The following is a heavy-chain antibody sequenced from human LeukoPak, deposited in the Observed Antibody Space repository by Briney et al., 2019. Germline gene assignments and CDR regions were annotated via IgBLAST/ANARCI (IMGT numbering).Heavy chain of an antibody. CDR3: AKDSERGDIVEVVAAAYVY. J-gene: IGHJ4*02. D-gene: IGHD2-15*01. CDR1: GFTFSSYA. Sequence: GGSLRLSCAASGFTFSSYAMSWVRQAPGKGLEWVSAISGGGGSTYYADSVKGRFTISRDNSKNTLYLQMNSLRAEDTAVYYCAKDSERGDIVEVVAAAYVYWGQGTLVTVSS. V-gene: IGHV3-23*01. CDR2: ISGGGGST.